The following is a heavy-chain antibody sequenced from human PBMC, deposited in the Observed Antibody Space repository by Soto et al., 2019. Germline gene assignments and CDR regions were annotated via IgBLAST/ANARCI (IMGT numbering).Heavy chain of an antibody. J-gene: IGHJ3*02. V-gene: IGHV1-8*01. CDR1: GYTFNRHD. Sequence: QVQLVQSGAEVKRSGASVRISCKASGYTFNRHDINWVRQATGQGPEWIGWMNPNSGNTGYAQKFQGRVTMTRDSTITPAYMDLSSLTSEDTAIYYCAREGLYGSIQDNTFDIWGQGTTVSVSS. CDR2: MNPNSGNT. CDR3: AREGLYGSIQDNTFDI. D-gene: IGHD6-19*01.